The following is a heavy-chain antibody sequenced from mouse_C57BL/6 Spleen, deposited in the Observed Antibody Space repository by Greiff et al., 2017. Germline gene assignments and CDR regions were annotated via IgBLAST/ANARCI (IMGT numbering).Heavy chain of an antibody. D-gene: IGHD1-1*01. CDR2: IDPSDSYT. V-gene: IGHV1-69*01. J-gene: IGHJ3*01. CDR1: GYTFTSYW. CDR3: ARIYGSSSWFAY. Sequence: VQLQQPGAELVMPGASVKLSCKASGYTFTSYWMHWVKQRPGQGLEWIGEIDPSDSYTNYTQKFKGKSTLTVDKSSSTAYMQLSSLTSEDSAVYYCARIYGSSSWFAYWGQGTLVTVSA.